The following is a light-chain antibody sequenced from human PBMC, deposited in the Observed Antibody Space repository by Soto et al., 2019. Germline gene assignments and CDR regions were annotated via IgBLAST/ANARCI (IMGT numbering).Light chain of an antibody. J-gene: IGLJ3*02. CDR1: SSDVGGYNY. V-gene: IGLV2-14*01. CDR2: AIS. Sequence: QSALTQPRSVSGSPGQSVTISCAGTSSDVGGYNYVSWYQHHPGKAPRLLTYAISNRPSGVSSRFSGSKSGNTASLTISGLLAEDEADYYCSSYTSSDTWVFGGGTQLTVL. CDR3: SSYTSSDTWV.